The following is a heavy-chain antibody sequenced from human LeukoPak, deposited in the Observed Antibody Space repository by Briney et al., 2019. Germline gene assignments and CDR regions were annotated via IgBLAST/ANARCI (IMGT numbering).Heavy chain of an antibody. D-gene: IGHD1-26*01. CDR3: TRVSTAWAFGY. Sequence: KPGESLRLSCVASGFTFSNVWMSWVRQAPGKGLEWVGRIKSKTDGGTTDYGTPVKGRFTISRDDSKNTLYLQMNNLKTEDTAVYYCTRVSTAWAFGYWGQGALVTVSS. CDR2: IKSKTDGGTT. J-gene: IGHJ4*02. CDR1: GFTFSNVW. V-gene: IGHV3-15*01.